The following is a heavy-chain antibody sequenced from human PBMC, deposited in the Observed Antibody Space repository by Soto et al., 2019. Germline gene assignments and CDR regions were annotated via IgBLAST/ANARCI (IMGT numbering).Heavy chain of an antibody. CDR1: GFTFSSYA. D-gene: IGHD3-10*01. Sequence: QVQLVESGGGVVQPGRSLRLSCAASGFTFSSYAMHWVRQAPGKGLVWVAVISYDGSNKYYADSVKGRFTISRDNSKNALYLQMNSLRSEDTAVYYCARDEQGVGDSGFDPWGQGALVTFSS. J-gene: IGHJ5*02. V-gene: IGHV3-30-3*01. CDR2: ISYDGSNK. CDR3: ARDEQGVGDSGFDP.